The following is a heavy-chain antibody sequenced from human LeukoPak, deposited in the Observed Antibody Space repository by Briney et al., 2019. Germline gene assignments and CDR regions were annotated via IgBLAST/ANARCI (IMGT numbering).Heavy chain of an antibody. J-gene: IGHJ5*02. CDR1: GFTFGDYA. Sequence: GGSLRLSCTASGFTFGDYAMSWFRQVPGKGLEWVGFIRSKAYGGTTEYAASVKGRFTISRDDSKSIAYLQMNSLKTEDTAVYYCTRVAGIQGYNWFDPWGQGTLVTVSS. CDR2: IRSKAYGGTT. D-gene: IGHD2-15*01. V-gene: IGHV3-49*03. CDR3: TRVAGIQGYNWFDP.